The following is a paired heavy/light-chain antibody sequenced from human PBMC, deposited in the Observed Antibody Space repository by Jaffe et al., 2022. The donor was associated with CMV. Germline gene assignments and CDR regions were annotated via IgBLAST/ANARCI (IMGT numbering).Heavy chain of an antibody. Sequence: QVQLVESGGGLVKPGGSVRLSCAASGFTFSDYYMSWIRQAPGKGLEWVSYITSRGTSTDYADSVKGRFTISRDNVKNSLFLQMNSLRAEDTAVYYCARVDYYHESSAYFGGFDIWGQGRMVTVSS. D-gene: IGHD3-22*01. CDR3: ARVDYYHESSAYFGGFDI. CDR2: ITSRGTST. V-gene: IGHV3-11*01. J-gene: IGHJ3*02. CDR1: GFTFSDYY.
Light chain of an antibody. CDR1: QSVGSNY. Sequence: EIVLTQSPGTLYLSPGERATLSCRASQSVGSNYLAWYQQKPGQTPRLLIYGASSRATGIPDRFSGSGSGTDFTLTISRLEPEDFAVFYCQQYGSSPLTFGQGTKVEIK. CDR3: QQYGSSPLT. V-gene: IGKV3-20*01. J-gene: IGKJ1*01. CDR2: GAS.